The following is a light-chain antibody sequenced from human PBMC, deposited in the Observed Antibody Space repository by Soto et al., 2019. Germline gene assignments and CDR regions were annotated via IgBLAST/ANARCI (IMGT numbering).Light chain of an antibody. Sequence: EIVLTQSPGTLSLSPGERATLSCRASQSVSSSYLAWYQQKPGQAPRLLIYGASSRATGIPDRFSGSGSGTDFTLTISRLEPEDFAVYYCQQYAISHRTFGQGTKVEI. J-gene: IGKJ1*01. V-gene: IGKV3-20*01. CDR3: QQYAISHRT. CDR1: QSVSSSY. CDR2: GAS.